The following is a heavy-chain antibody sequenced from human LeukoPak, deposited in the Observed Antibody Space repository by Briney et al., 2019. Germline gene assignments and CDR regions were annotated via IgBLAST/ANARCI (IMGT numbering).Heavy chain of an antibody. Sequence: AGESLKISCKGSGYNFAHDWIGWVRQMPGKSLEWMGIIYPGDSDTRYSPSFQGQVTISADKSISTAYLQWSSLKASDTAMYYCARRITPFILCAFDIWGQGTVVTVSS. J-gene: IGHJ3*02. D-gene: IGHD3-10*01. CDR3: ARRITPFILCAFDI. V-gene: IGHV5-51*01. CDR2: IYPGDSDT. CDR1: GYNFAHDW.